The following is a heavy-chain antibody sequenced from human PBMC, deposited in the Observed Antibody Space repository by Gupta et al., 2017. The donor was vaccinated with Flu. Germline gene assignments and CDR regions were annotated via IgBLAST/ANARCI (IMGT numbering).Heavy chain of an antibody. D-gene: IGHD4-23*01. CDR1: GGSFSGYY. Sequence: QVQLQQWGAGLLKPSETLSLPCAVYGGSFSGYYWSWIRQPPGKGLEWVGEINHSGSTNYNPSLKSRVTLSVDTSKNQFSLKLSYVTAADTAVYYCARGTTVVTGPFDYWGQGTLVTVSS. J-gene: IGHJ4*02. CDR2: INHSGST. CDR3: ARGTTVVTGPFDY. V-gene: IGHV4-34*01.